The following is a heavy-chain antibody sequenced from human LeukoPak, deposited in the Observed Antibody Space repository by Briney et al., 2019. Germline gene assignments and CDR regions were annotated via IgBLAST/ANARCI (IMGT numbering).Heavy chain of an antibody. J-gene: IGHJ6*02. CDR3: ARNPGGGYDFWSGSINYYYGMDV. D-gene: IGHD3-3*01. CDR2: IYYXGST. Sequence: HXGKGLXWXXYIYYXGSTYYNPSLKSRVTISVDTSKNQFSLKLSSVTAADTAVYYCARNPGGGYDFWSGSINYYYGMDVWGQGTTVTVSS. V-gene: IGHV4-31*02.